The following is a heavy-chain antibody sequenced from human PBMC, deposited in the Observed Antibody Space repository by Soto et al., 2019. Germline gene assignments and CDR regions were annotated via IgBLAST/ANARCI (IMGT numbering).Heavy chain of an antibody. CDR3: TTDSVADVDY. CDR2: IKSKTDGGTT. CDR1: GFTFSNAW. Sequence: EVQLVESGGGLVKPGGSLRLSCAASGFTFSNAWMNWVRQAPGKGLEWVGRIKSKTDGGTTDYAAPVKGRFTISRXXXKXXXXXXXXXXXXXXXXXXXCTTDSVADVDYWGQGXXVTVSS. V-gene: IGHV3-15*07. D-gene: IGHD2-2*01. J-gene: IGHJ4*02.